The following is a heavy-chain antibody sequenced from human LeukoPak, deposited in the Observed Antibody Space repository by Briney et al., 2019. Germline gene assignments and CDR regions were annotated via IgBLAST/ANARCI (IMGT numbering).Heavy chain of an antibody. D-gene: IGHD3-22*01. V-gene: IGHV4-4*02. J-gene: IGHJ6*02. CDR2: IDHSGST. CDR3: ARDRSPEGYYDSSHWDYYHGMDV. CDR1: GDSIRSDNW. Sequence: SGTLSLTCAVSGDSIRSDNWWSWVRQPPGKGLEWIGEIDHSGSTDYNMSLKSRVTISVDTSKNQFSLNLSSVTAADTAMYYCARDRSPEGYYDSSHWDYYHGMDVWGQGTTVTVSS.